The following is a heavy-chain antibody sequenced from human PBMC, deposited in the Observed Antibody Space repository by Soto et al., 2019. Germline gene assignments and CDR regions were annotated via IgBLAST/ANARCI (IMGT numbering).Heavy chain of an antibody. CDR3: AREISNYYGMDV. Sequence: SVKVSCKASGGTFSSYAISWVRQAPGQGLEWMGGIIPIFGTANYAQKFQGRVTITADESTSTAYMELSSLRSDDTAVYYCAREISNYYGMDVWGQGTTVTVSS. CDR2: IIPIFGTA. J-gene: IGHJ6*02. V-gene: IGHV1-69*13. CDR1: GGTFSSYA.